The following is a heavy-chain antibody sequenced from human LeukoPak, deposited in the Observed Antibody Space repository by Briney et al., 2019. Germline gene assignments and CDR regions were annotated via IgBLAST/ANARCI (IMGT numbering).Heavy chain of an antibody. CDR1: GFTFRTYW. J-gene: IGHJ4*02. CDR3: ARVRVGATLALGY. Sequence: GGSLRLSCAASGFTFRTYWMSWVRQAPGKGLEWVASIKRDASEKYYVDSVKGRFTISRDNAKNSLYLQMNSLRAEDTAVYYCARVRVGATLALGYWGQGTLVTVSS. V-gene: IGHV3-7*01. D-gene: IGHD1-26*01. CDR2: IKRDASEK.